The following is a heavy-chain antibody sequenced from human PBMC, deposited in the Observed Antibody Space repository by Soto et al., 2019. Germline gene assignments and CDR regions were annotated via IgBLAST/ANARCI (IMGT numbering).Heavy chain of an antibody. CDR2: IYYSGST. CDR1: GGSISSYY. Sequence: PSETLSLTCTVSGGSISSYYWNWIRQPPGKGLEWIGYIYYSGSTNNNPSLKSRVTISVDTSKNQFSLKLSSVTAADTAVYYCARSRYSYGYYFDYWGQGTLVTVSS. D-gene: IGHD5-18*01. CDR3: ARSRYSYGYYFDY. V-gene: IGHV4-59*12. J-gene: IGHJ4*02.